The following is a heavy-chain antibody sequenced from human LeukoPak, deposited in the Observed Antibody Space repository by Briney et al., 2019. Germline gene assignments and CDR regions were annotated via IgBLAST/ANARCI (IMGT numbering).Heavy chain of an antibody. J-gene: IGHJ5*02. CDR3: ARARLDGPFDP. CDR1: GGSISSYY. D-gene: IGHD1-1*01. CDR2: IYYSGST. Sequence: SETLSLTCTVSGGSISSYYWSWIRQPPGKGLEWIGYIYYSGSTNYNPSLKSRVTISVDRSKNQFSLKLSSVTAADTAVYYCARARLDGPFDPWGQGTLVTVSS. V-gene: IGHV4-59*12.